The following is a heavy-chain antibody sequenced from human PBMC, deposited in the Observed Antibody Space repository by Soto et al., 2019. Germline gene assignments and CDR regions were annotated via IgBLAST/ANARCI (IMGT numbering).Heavy chain of an antibody. Sequence: NPSETLSLTCTVSGGSVSSGSFYWSWIRRPPGKGLEWIGYFYDSGSTNYNPSLRSRVTMSVDTSKNQFSLKLSSVTAADTAVYYCAASAPPATNYYYAMDAWGQGTTVTVSS. J-gene: IGHJ6*02. V-gene: IGHV4-61*01. CDR3: AASAPPATNYYYAMDA. D-gene: IGHD5-12*01. CDR2: FYDSGST. CDR1: GGSVSSGSFY.